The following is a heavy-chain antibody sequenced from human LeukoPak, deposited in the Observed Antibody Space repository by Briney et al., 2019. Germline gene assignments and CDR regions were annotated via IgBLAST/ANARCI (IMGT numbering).Heavy chain of an antibody. CDR2: IYYTGST. CDR3: ARGGNYWPQWWFDP. D-gene: IGHD1-26*01. Sequence: SETLSLTCTVSGGSLSTYYWSWIRQPPGKGLEGIGYIYYTGSTSYNPSLTSRVTMSLDASKNQFSLELNSVTPADTAVYYCARGGNYWPQWWFDPWGRGTLVSVSS. CDR1: GGSLSTYY. J-gene: IGHJ5*02. V-gene: IGHV4-59*01.